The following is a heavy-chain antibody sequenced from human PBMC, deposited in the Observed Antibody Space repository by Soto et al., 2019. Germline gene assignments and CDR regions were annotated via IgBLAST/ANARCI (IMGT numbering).Heavy chain of an antibody. V-gene: IGHV3-23*01. D-gene: IGHD3-22*01. CDR1: GFTFSSYA. Sequence: GGSLRLSCAASGFTFSSYAMSWVRQAPGKGLEWVSAISGSGGSTYYADSVKGRFTISRDNSKNTLYLQMNSLRAEDTAVYYCAKGRMGYYYDSSGPNNWFDPWGQGTLVTVSS. CDR2: ISGSGGST. J-gene: IGHJ5*02. CDR3: AKGRMGYYYDSSGPNNWFDP.